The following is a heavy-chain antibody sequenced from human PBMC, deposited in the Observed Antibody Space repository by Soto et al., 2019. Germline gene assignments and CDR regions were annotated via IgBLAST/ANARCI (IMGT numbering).Heavy chain of an antibody. Sequence: GGSLRLSCAASGFTFSNAWMSWVRQAPGKGLEWVGRIKSKTDGGTTDYAAPVKGRFTISRDDSKNTLYLQMNSLKTEDTAVYYCTTDVKYYDVWSGYSPPRFDYWGQGSLVTVSS. D-gene: IGHD3-3*01. CDR3: TTDVKYYDVWSGYSPPRFDY. CDR2: IKSKTDGGTT. J-gene: IGHJ4*02. CDR1: GFTFSNAW. V-gene: IGHV3-15*01.